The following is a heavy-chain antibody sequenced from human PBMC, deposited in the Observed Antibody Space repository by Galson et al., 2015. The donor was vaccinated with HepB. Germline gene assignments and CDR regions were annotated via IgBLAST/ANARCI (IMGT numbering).Heavy chain of an antibody. D-gene: IGHD3-9*01. CDR2: IIPIFGIA. CDR1: GGTFSSYA. Sequence: SVKVSCKASGGTFSSYAISWVRQAPGQGLEWMGGIIPIFGIANYAQKFQGRVTITADESTSTAYMELSSLRSEDTAVYYCARGVYYDILTGYPSPEYFQHWGQGTLVTVSS. CDR3: ARGVYYDILTGYPSPEYFQH. V-gene: IGHV1-69*13. J-gene: IGHJ1*01.